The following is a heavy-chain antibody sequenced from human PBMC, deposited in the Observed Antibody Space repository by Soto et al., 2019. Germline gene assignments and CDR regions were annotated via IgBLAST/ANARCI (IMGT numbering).Heavy chain of an antibody. CDR3: ARDPPNSIVVVTATSDY. D-gene: IGHD2-21*02. V-gene: IGHV3-21*01. Sequence: KTGGSLRLSCVASGFTFSSYSMNWVRQAPGKGLEWVSSISSSSSYIYYADSVKGRFTISRDNAKNSLYLQMNSLRAEDTAVYYCARDPPNSIVVVTATSDYWGQGTLVTVSS. J-gene: IGHJ4*02. CDR2: ISSSSSYI. CDR1: GFTFSSYS.